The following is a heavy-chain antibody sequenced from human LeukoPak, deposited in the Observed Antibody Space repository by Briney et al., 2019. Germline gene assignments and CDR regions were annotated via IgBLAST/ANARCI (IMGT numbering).Heavy chain of an antibody. V-gene: IGHV3-74*01. Sequence: GGSLRLSCAASGFTFSSYWMHWVRQAPGKGLVWVSRINSDGSSTSYADSVKGRFTISRDNAKNTLYLQMNSLKTEDTAVYYCTTRIRITIFGDLSSMDVWGQGTTVTVSS. CDR3: TTRIRITIFGDLSSMDV. CDR2: INSDGSST. J-gene: IGHJ6*02. CDR1: GFTFSSYW. D-gene: IGHD3-3*01.